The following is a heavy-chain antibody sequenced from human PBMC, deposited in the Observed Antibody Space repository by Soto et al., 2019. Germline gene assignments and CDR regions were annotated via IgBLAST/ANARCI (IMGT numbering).Heavy chain of an antibody. CDR3: ATSNSGERD. Sequence: ELQVLESGGGLVQPGGSLRLTCAASGFTLSEYGTSWVRQAPGKGLEWVSFVSGSGDSTYYTDSVKGRFTISRDSAKNTVCLQINSLRAEDTAVYYCATSNSGERDWGPGTLITVSS. CDR2: VSGSGDST. D-gene: IGHD3-10*01. J-gene: IGHJ4*02. CDR1: GFTLSEYG. V-gene: IGHV3-23*01.